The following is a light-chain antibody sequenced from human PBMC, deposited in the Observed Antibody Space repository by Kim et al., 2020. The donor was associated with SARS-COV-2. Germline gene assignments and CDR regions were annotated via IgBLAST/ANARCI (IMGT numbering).Light chain of an antibody. CDR2: GAS. J-gene: IGKJ4*01. Sequence: EIVMTQSPATLSVSPGERATLSCRASQSVRSNFAWYQQKPGQAPRLLIYGASTRATGIPARFSGSGSGTEFTLTISSPQSEDFAVYYCQQYDNWLTFGGGTKVDIK. CDR3: QQYDNWLT. CDR1: QSVRSN. V-gene: IGKV3-15*01.